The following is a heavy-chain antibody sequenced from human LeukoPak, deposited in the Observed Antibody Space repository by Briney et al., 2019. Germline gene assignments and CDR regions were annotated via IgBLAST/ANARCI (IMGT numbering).Heavy chain of an antibody. Sequence: GGSLRLSCAASGFSFSYYGMHWVRQAPGKGLEWVAFIRYDGSSKYYGDSVRGRFTISRDNSKNTLYLQMNTLRAEDTAVYYCAKDSIEGSTLIYHYYYMDVWGKGTTASVSS. CDR3: AKDSIEGSTLIYHYYYMDV. CDR2: IRYDGSSK. D-gene: IGHD3-3*02. V-gene: IGHV3-30*02. J-gene: IGHJ6*03. CDR1: GFSFSYYG.